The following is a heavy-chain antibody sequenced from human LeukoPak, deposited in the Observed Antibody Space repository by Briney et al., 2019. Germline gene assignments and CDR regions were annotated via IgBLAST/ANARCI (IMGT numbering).Heavy chain of an antibody. V-gene: IGHV3-21*01. J-gene: IGHJ4*02. Sequence: PEGSLRLSCAASGFTFSSYSMNWVRQAPGKGLEWVSSISSSSSYIYYADSVKGRFTISRDNAKNSLYLQMNSLRAEDTAVYYCAGDYDILTGYSQGDYWGQGTLVTVSS. CDR2: ISSSSSYI. CDR1: GFTFSSYS. D-gene: IGHD3-9*01. CDR3: AGDYDILTGYSQGDY.